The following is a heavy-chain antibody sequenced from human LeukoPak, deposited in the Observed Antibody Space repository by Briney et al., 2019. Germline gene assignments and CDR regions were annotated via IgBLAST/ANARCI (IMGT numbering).Heavy chain of an antibody. Sequence: GGSLRLSCAASGFTFSSYSMNWVRQAPGKGLEWVSSISSSSSYIYYADSVKGRFTISRDNAKNSLYLQMNSLRAEDTAVYYCARVGCSSTSCSDYWGQGTLVTVSS. V-gene: IGHV3-21*01. J-gene: IGHJ4*02. CDR2: ISSSSSYI. CDR1: GFTFSSYS. D-gene: IGHD2-2*01. CDR3: ARVGCSSTSCSDY.